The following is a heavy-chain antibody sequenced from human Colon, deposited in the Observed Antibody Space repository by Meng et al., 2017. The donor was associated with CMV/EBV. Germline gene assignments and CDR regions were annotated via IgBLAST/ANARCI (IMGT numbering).Heavy chain of an antibody. CDR3: AKYEYFDWLLPNWFDP. CDR1: GFTFSSYA. D-gene: IGHD3-9*01. J-gene: IGHJ5*02. Sequence: GGFLRLSCAASGFTFSSYAMSWVRQAPGRGLEWVSAISGSGGSTYYADSVKGRFTISRDNSKNTLYLQMNSLRAEDTAVYYCAKYEYFDWLLPNWFDPWGQGTLVTVSS. CDR2: ISGSGGST. V-gene: IGHV3-23*01.